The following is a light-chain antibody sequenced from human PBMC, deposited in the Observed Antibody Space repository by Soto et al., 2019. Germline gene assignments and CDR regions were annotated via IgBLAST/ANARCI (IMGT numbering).Light chain of an antibody. CDR3: QQFNSYPIT. CDR1: QGISSA. Sequence: AIQLTQSPSSLSASVGDRVTITCRTSQGISSALAWYQQKPGKAPKLLIYDASSLESGVPSRFSGSVSGTDFTLTISSLQLEDFATYYCQQFNSYPITFGQGTRLEIK. CDR2: DAS. V-gene: IGKV1-13*02. J-gene: IGKJ5*01.